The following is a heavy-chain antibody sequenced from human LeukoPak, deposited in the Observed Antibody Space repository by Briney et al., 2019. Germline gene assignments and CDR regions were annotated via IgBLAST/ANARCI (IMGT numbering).Heavy chain of an antibody. CDR3: ARVMVGATSYFDY. Sequence: SQTLSLTCTVSGGSISSGDYYWSWIRQPPRKGLEWIGYIYYSGSTYYNPSLKSRVIISVDTSKNQFSLKLSSVTAADTAVYYCARVMVGATSYFDYWGQGTLVTVSS. J-gene: IGHJ4*02. V-gene: IGHV4-30-4*01. D-gene: IGHD1-26*01. CDR1: GGSISSGDYY. CDR2: IYYSGST.